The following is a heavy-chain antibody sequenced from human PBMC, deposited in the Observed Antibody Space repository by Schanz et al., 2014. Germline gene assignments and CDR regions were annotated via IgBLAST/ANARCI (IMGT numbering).Heavy chain of an antibody. CDR3: ARGGFFDSTSFDS. V-gene: IGHV1-46*03. Sequence: QGQLVQSGAEVKKPGASVKVSCKASGYIFGSHGMTWVRQAPGQGLEWMGKINPSSGTTRIAQNFQGRLTVTRDTSTSTVNMELSSLRSEDTAVYYCARGGFFDSTSFDSGGQGTLVTVSS. J-gene: IGHJ4*02. CDR1: GYIFGSHG. CDR2: INPSSGTT. D-gene: IGHD2-2*01.